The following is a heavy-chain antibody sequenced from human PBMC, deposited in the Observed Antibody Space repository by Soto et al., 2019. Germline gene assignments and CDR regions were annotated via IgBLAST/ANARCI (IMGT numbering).Heavy chain of an antibody. D-gene: IGHD5-18*01. CDR1: GFTFSSYG. Sequence: GGSLRLSCAASGFTFSSYGMRWVRQAPGKGLEWVAVISYDGSNKYYADSVKDRFTISRDNSKNTLYLQMNSLRAEDTAVYYCAKDWATAMVTGSYYWGQGTLVTVSS. J-gene: IGHJ4*02. CDR3: AKDWATAMVTGSYY. V-gene: IGHV3-30*18. CDR2: ISYDGSNK.